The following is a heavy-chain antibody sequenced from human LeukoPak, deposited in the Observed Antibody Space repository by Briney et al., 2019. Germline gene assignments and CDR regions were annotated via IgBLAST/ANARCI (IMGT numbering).Heavy chain of an antibody. CDR1: GFTFSSYS. CDR3: AKDRLYSGTTFDS. D-gene: IGHD1-1*01. CDR2: ISSSSSYI. J-gene: IGHJ4*02. Sequence: GGSLRLSCAASGFTFSSYSMNWVRQAPGKGLEWVSSISSSSSYIYYADSVKGRFTISRDNAKNTLYLQMNSLRAEDTAVYYCAKDRLYSGTTFDSWGQGTLATVSS. V-gene: IGHV3-21*01.